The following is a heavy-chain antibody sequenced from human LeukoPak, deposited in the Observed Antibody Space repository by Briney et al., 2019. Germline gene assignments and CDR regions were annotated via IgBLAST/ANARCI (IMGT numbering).Heavy chain of an antibody. V-gene: IGHV3-21*01. D-gene: IGHD1-26*01. CDR1: AFTFSSYS. J-gene: IGHJ3*02. Sequence: GGSLRVSCAASAFTFSSYSMNWVRQAPGRGLEWVSSISSGSGVIFYADSVKGRFTISRDNATSSLYLQMNSPRAEDTAVYYCARGGTGATRDDTFDIWGHGAMVTVSS. CDR3: ARGGTGATRDDTFDI. CDR2: ISSGSGVI.